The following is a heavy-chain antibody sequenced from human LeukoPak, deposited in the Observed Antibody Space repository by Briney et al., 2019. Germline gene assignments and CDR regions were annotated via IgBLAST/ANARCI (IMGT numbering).Heavy chain of an antibody. J-gene: IGHJ6*02. CDR3: ARHPRITMVRGVILLGYGMDV. CDR1: GGSISSGGYY. CDR2: IYYSGST. V-gene: IGHV4-31*03. D-gene: IGHD3-10*01. Sequence: SQTLSLTCTVSGGSISSGGYYWSWIRQHPGKGLEWIGYIYYSGSTYYNPSLQSRVTISVDTSKNQFSLKLSSVTAADTAVYYCARHPRITMVRGVILLGYGMDVWGQGTTVTVSS.